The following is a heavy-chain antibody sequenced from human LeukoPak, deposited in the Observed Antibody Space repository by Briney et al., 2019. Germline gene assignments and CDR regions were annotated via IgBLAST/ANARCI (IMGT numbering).Heavy chain of an antibody. V-gene: IGHV4-39*01. CDR3: ARLWSGLRPPDY. CDR1: GGSISSTTYY. J-gene: IGHJ4*02. CDR2: VYYRGNT. Sequence: PSETLSLTCTVSGGSISSTTYYWGWIRQTPGKGLEWIGSVYYRGNTYYNPSLKSRVTISVVTSKSQFSLRLNSVTAADTSVYYCARLWSGLRPPDYWGQGALVTVSS. D-gene: IGHD3-3*01.